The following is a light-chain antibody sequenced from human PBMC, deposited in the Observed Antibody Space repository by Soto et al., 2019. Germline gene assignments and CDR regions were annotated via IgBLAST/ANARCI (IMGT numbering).Light chain of an antibody. CDR2: GAS. CDR1: QRVSSSY. CDR3: QHYGSSWT. Sequence: EIVLTQSPGTLSLSPGERATLSCRASQRVSSSYLAWYQQKPGQAPRLLIYGASSRATGIPDRFSGSGSGTDFTLTISXLEPEDFAVYYCQHYGSSWTFGQGTKVDTK. J-gene: IGKJ1*01. V-gene: IGKV3-20*01.